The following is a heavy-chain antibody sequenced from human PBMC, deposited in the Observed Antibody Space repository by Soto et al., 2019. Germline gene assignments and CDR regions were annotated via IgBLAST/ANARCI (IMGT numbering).Heavy chain of an antibody. CDR2: ISAYNGNT. Sequence: GASVKVSCKASGYTFSSYGISWVRQAPGQGLEWMGWISAYNGNTNYAQKLQGRVTMTTDTSTSTAYMEVRSLRSDDTAVYYCARSIAAAVDLDYWGQGNLVTVSS. V-gene: IGHV1-18*01. CDR1: GYTFSSYG. J-gene: IGHJ4*02. CDR3: ARSIAAAVDLDY. D-gene: IGHD6-13*01.